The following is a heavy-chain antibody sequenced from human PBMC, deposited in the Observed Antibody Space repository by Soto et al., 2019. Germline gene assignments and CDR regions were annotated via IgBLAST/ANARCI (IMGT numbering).Heavy chain of an antibody. CDR2: MSYDGSHQ. CDR1: GFTLSGND. D-gene: IGHD6-6*01. CDR3: AKGGWYTSSSPSDC. V-gene: IGHV3-30*18. J-gene: IGHJ4*02. Sequence: QVQLVESGGGVVQPGRSLRLSCAASGFTLSGNDMHWVRQAPGKGPEWVAVMSYDGSHQYYAYSVKGRFTISRDTSKSTLYLQMNSLRTEDTAVYYCAKGGWYTSSSPSDCWGQGTLVTVSS.